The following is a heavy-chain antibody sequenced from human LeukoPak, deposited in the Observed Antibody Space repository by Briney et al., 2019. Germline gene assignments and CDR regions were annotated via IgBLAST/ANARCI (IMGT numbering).Heavy chain of an antibody. CDR3: ARAPYGDYVNLDY. CDR1: VGSFSGYY. Sequence: RPSETLSLTCAVCVGSFSGYYWSWIRQPPGKGLEWIGEINHSGSTNYNPSLKSRVTISVDTSKNQFSLKLSSVTAADTAVYYCARAPYGDYVNLDYWGQGTLVTVSS. D-gene: IGHD4-17*01. J-gene: IGHJ4*02. CDR2: INHSGST. V-gene: IGHV4-34*01.